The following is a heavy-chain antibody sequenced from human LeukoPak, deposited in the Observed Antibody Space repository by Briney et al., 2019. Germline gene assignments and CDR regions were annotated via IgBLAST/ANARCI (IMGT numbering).Heavy chain of an antibody. CDR2: ISAYNGNT. V-gene: IGHV1-18*01. D-gene: IGHD3-16*01. Sequence: GASVKVSCKASGYTFTSYGISWVRQAPGQGLEWMGWISAYNGNTNYAQKLQGRVTMTTDTSTSTAYMELRSLRSDDTAVYYCASVWGSSRKAYMDVWGKGTTVTVSS. J-gene: IGHJ6*03. CDR1: GYTFTSYG. CDR3: ASVWGSSRKAYMDV.